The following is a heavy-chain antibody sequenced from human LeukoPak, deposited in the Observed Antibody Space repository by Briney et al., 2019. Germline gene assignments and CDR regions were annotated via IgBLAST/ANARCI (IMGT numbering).Heavy chain of an antibody. Sequence: PGGSLRLSCAASGFTFSTYWMSWVRQAPGKGLEWVANIKEDGSEKYYGDSVKGRFTISRDNAKNSLYLQMNNLRTEDTAMYFCARLNYGDYGSFDSWGQGTLVTVSS. CDR2: IKEDGSEK. J-gene: IGHJ4*02. CDR1: GFTFSTYW. D-gene: IGHD4-17*01. CDR3: ARLNYGDYGSFDS. V-gene: IGHV3-7*01.